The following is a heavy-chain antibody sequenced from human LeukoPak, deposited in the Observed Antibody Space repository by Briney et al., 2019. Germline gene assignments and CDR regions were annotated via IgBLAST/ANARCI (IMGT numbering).Heavy chain of an antibody. CDR3: ARKDYYDPYYFDY. J-gene: IGHJ4*02. CDR2: IYHSGST. V-gene: IGHV4-4*02. Sequence: PSGTLSLTCAVSGGSISSSNWWSWVRQPPGKGLEWIGEIYHSGSTNYNPSLKSRVTISVDKSKNQFSLKLSSVTAADTAVYYCARKDYYDPYYFDYWGQGTLVTVSS. CDR1: GGSISSSNW. D-gene: IGHD3-22*01.